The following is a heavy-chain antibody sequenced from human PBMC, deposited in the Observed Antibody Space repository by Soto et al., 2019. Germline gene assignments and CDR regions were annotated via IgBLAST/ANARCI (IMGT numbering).Heavy chain of an antibody. CDR3: VRWKRFGDR. D-gene: IGHD1-1*01. CDR2: FSGGGGGT. Sequence: EVQLLESGGGLVQPGGSLRLSCAVSGFIISDYGVTWVRQAPGKGLEWVSGFSGGGGGTFYADSVKGRFTISRDDPKNTAYLQIDSLGTRGPAVYYCVRWKRFGDRWGQGTLVTVSS. CDR1: GFIISDYG. V-gene: IGHV3-23*01. J-gene: IGHJ5*02.